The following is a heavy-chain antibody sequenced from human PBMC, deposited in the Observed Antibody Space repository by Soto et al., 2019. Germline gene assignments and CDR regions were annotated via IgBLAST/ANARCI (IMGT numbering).Heavy chain of an antibody. CDR1: GFTFSSYE. CDR2: ISSSGGTI. V-gene: IGHV3-48*03. Sequence: PGGSLRLSCAASGFTFSSYEMNWVRQAPGKGLEWVSYISSSGGTIYYADSLKGRFTISRDNAKNSLYLQMNSLRAEDTAVYYCARDRPTFDYWGQGTLVTVSS. D-gene: IGHD1-1*01. CDR3: ARDRPTFDY. J-gene: IGHJ4*02.